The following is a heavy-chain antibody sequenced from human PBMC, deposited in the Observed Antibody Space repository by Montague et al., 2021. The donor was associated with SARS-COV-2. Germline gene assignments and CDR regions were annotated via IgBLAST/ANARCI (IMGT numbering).Heavy chain of an antibody. V-gene: IGHV4-39*01. Sequence: SETLSLTCTVSGGSISSSSYYWGWIRQPPGKGLEWIGSIYYSGXTXYXXXXKXRVTISVDTSKNQFSLKLSSVTAADTAVYYCARKEMKYSSIWSTGRNWFDPWGQGTLVTVSS. D-gene: IGHD6-13*01. CDR3: ARKEMKYSSIWSTGRNWFDP. CDR2: IYYSGXT. CDR1: GGSISSSSYY. J-gene: IGHJ5*02.